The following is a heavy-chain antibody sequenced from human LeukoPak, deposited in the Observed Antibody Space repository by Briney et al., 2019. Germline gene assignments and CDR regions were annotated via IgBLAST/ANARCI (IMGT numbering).Heavy chain of an antibody. CDR1: GGSISSGGYS. Sequence: PSETLSLTCAVSGGSISSGGYSCSWIRQPPGTGLEWIGYIYHSGSTYYNPSLKSRVTISVDRSKNQFSLKLSSVTAADTAVYYCARVGGSGSYYKNWGQGTLVTVSS. CDR2: IYHSGST. J-gene: IGHJ4*02. D-gene: IGHD3-10*01. CDR3: ARVGGSGSYYKN. V-gene: IGHV4-30-2*01.